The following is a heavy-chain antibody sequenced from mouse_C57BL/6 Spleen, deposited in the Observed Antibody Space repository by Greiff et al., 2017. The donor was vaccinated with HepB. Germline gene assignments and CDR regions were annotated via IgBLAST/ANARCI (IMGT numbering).Heavy chain of an antibody. Sequence: VKLVESGPGLVQPSQSLSITCTVSGFSLTSYGVHWVRQSPGKGLEWLGVIWSGGSTDYNAAFISRLSISKDNSKSQVFFKMNSLQADDTAIYYCARNLGGSSYGYFDVWGTGTTVTVSS. CDR3: ARNLGGSSYGYFDV. J-gene: IGHJ1*03. CDR1: GFSLTSYG. V-gene: IGHV2-2*01. D-gene: IGHD1-1*01. CDR2: IWSGGST.